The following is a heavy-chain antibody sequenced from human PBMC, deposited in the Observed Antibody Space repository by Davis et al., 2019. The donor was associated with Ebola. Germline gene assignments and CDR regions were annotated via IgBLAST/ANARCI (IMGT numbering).Heavy chain of an antibody. V-gene: IGHV1-18*01. CDR3: ARAPSIAARRGGLYYFDY. Sequence: ASVKVSCKASGYTFTSYGISWVRQAPGQGLEWMGWISAYNGNTNYAQKLQGRVTMTRNTSISTAYMELSSLGSEDTAVYYCARAPSIAARRGGLYYFDYWGQGTLVTVSS. CDR2: ISAYNGNT. D-gene: IGHD6-6*01. CDR1: GYTFTSYG. J-gene: IGHJ4*02.